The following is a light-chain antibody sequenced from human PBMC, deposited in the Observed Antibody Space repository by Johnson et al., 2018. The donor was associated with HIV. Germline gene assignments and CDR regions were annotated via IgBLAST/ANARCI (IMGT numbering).Light chain of an antibody. CDR2: DNN. J-gene: IGLJ1*01. V-gene: IGLV1-51*01. CDR3: GTWDSSLSAGGV. CDR1: SSNIGNNY. Sequence: QSVLTQPPSVSAAPGQKVTISCSGSSSNIGNNYVSWYQQLPGTAPKLLIYDNNKRPSGIPDRFSGSKSATSATLGITGLQTGDEADYYCGTWDSSLSAGGVFGTGTKVTVL.